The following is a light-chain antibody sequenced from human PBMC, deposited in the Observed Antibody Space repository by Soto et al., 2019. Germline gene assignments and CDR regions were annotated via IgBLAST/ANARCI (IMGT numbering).Light chain of an antibody. Sequence: QSVLTQPASVSGSPGQSITISCTGTSSDVGAYNYVSWYQQRPGKVPKLMIYDVNNRPSGVSNRFSGSKSGNTASLTISGLQAEDEGDYYCSSHTTTSTQVFGTGTKLTVL. J-gene: IGLJ1*01. V-gene: IGLV2-14*01. CDR1: SSDVGAYNY. CDR2: DVN. CDR3: SSHTTTSTQV.